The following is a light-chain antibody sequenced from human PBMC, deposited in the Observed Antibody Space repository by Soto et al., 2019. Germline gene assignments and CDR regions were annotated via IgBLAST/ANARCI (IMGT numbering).Light chain of an antibody. Sequence: EIVLTQSPGTLSLSPGERASLSCRASQSVSSSYLAWYQQIPGQAPRLLINDASRRATGIPDRFSGSGSGTDFTLTIRRLEPEDFAVYYCQQYGSSPPTFGQGTKVDIK. J-gene: IGKJ1*01. CDR3: QQYGSSPPT. CDR2: DAS. CDR1: QSVSSSY. V-gene: IGKV3-20*01.